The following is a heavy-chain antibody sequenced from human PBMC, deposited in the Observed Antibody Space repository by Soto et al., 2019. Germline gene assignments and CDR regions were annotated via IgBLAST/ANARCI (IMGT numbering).Heavy chain of an antibody. CDR2: ISHSGST. J-gene: IGHJ4*02. V-gene: IGHV4-38-2*01. CDR1: GYSISSGYY. D-gene: IGHD3-22*01. CDR3: ASASYPTRYYYDSSRYYYGGSWY. Sequence: SETLSLTCAVSGYSISSGYYWGWIRQPPGKGLEWIGSISHSGSTYYNPSLKSRVTISVDTSKNQFSLKLSSVTAADTAVYYCASASYPTRYYYDSSRYYYGGSWYWGQGTLVTVSS.